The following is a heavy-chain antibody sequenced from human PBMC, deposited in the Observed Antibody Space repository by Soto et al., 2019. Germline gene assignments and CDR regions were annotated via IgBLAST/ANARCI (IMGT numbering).Heavy chain of an antibody. CDR2: IHNSGST. Sequence: QVQLQESGLGLVKPSETLSLTCTVSGGSISSYYWTWIRQPPGKGLEWIGYIHNSGSTNYNPSLKSRVTMSVDTSKNQFSLNLSSVTAADTAVYYCARGLGSGWYRPFDYWGQGTLVTVSS. CDR1: GGSISSYY. V-gene: IGHV4-59*01. CDR3: ARGLGSGWYRPFDY. J-gene: IGHJ4*02. D-gene: IGHD6-19*01.